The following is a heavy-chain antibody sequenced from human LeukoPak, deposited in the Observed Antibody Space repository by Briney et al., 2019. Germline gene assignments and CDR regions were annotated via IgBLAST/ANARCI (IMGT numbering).Heavy chain of an antibody. CDR2: ISSSSSYI. D-gene: IGHD3-3*01. J-gene: IGHJ6*03. CDR1: GFTFSSYS. V-gene: IGHV3-21*01. CDR3: ARVNPRDPLTIFGVVTDHPYYYYYMDV. Sequence: GGSLRLSCAASGFTFSSYSMNWVRQAPGKGLEWVSSISSSSSYIYYADSVKGRFTISRDNAKNSLYLQMNSLRAEDTAVYYCARVNPRDPLTIFGVVTDHPYYYYYMDVWGKGTTVTVSS.